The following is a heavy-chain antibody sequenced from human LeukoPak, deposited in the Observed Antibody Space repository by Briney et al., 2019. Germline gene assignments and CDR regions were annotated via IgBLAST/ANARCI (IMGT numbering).Heavy chain of an antibody. D-gene: IGHD3-16*01. CDR3: AKYEFDP. J-gene: IGHJ5*02. V-gene: IGHV3-30*18. Sequence: GGPLRLSCAASGFTFSSYGMHWVRRAPGKGLEWVAVISYDGSNKYYADSVKGRFTISRDNSKNTLYLQMNSLRAEDTAVYYCAKYEFDPWGQGTLVTVSS. CDR1: GFTFSSYG. CDR2: ISYDGSNK.